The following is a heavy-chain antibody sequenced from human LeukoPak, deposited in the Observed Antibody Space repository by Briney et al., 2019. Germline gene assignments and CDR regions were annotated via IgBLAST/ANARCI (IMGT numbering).Heavy chain of an antibody. CDR3: LALGPAATNWFDP. V-gene: IGHV4-39*07. Sequence: PSETLSLTCTVSGGSISSSSYYWGWIRQPPGKGLEWIGSIYYSGSTYYNPSLKSRVTISVDTSKNQFSLKLSSVTAADTAVYYCLALGPAATNWFDPWGQGTLVTVSS. J-gene: IGHJ5*02. CDR1: GGSISSSSYY. D-gene: IGHD2-2*01. CDR2: IYYSGST.